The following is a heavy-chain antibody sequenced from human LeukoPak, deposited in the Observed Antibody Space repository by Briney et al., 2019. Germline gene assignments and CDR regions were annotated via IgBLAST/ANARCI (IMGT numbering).Heavy chain of an antibody. D-gene: IGHD6-19*01. CDR3: ARVWTGYSNGWPFDY. J-gene: IGHJ4*02. V-gene: IGHV4-4*07. Sequence: PSETLSPTCTVSGGSISSYYWSWIRQPAGKGLEWIGRIYPSGSTNYNPSLESRVTMSLDTSKNQFSLNLRSVTAADTAVYYCARVWTGYSNGWPFDYWGQGTLVTVSS. CDR2: IYPSGST. CDR1: GGSISSYY.